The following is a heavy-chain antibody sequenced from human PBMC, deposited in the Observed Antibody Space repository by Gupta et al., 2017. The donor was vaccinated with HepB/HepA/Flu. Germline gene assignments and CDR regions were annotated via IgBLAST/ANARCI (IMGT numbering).Heavy chain of an antibody. V-gene: IGHV1-69*01. Sequence: QVLLVQSGDEVKKPGSSVRISCQASGVSLRKTSFSWVRQAPGQGLGWMGGIIPVLGKSDYAQRFQGRVTIIADESTSSLYMELNSLRSDDTAVYYCARDKGYSYSDVWGQGTLVTVSS. CDR1: GVSLRKTS. CDR2: IIPVLGKS. CDR3: ARDKGYSYSDV. J-gene: IGHJ4*02. D-gene: IGHD5-12*01.